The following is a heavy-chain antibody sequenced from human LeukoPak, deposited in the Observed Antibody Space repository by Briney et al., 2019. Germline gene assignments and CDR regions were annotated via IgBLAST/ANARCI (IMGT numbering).Heavy chain of an antibody. Sequence: TGGSLRLSCAASGFTFSSYAMSWVRQAPGGGLEWVSAISGSGGSTYYADSVKGRFTISRENSKNTLYLQMNCLRAEHTAVYYCAKAMYYDILTGYLYYFYYWGQGTLVTVSS. CDR2: ISGSGGST. V-gene: IGHV3-23*01. CDR3: AKAMYYDILTGYLYYFYY. J-gene: IGHJ4*02. D-gene: IGHD3-9*01. CDR1: GFTFSSYA.